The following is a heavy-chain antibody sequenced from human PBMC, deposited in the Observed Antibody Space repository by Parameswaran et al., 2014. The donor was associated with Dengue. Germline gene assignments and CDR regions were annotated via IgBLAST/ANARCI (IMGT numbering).Heavy chain of an antibody. CDR2: INPNSGGT. V-gene: IGHV1-2*06. Sequence: WVRQAPGQGLEWMGRINPNSGGTNYAQKFQGRVTMTRDTSISTAYMELSRLRSDDTAVYYCARSFQGSGSYPYYYYGMDVWGQGTTVTVSS. CDR3: ARSFQGSGSYPYYYYGMDV. J-gene: IGHJ6*02. D-gene: IGHD3-10*01.